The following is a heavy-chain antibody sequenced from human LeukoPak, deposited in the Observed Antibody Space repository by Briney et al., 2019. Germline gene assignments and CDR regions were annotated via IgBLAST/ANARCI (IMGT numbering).Heavy chain of an antibody. Sequence: SGGSLRLSCAASGFTFSSYWMHWVRQAPGKGLEWVAVLSYDGNYKYYADSVKGRFAISRDNSENTLYLQMNSLRAEDTAVYYCARYAEYAVSTPCYWGQGTLVTVSA. CDR3: ARYAEYAVSTPCY. CDR2: LSYDGNYK. D-gene: IGHD4-11*01. CDR1: GFTFSSYW. V-gene: IGHV3-30*03. J-gene: IGHJ4*02.